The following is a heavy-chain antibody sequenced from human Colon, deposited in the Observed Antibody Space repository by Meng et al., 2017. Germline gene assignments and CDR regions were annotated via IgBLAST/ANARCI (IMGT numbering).Heavy chain of an antibody. CDR2: ISTSSSYI. D-gene: IGHD5-24*01. CDR3: ARELQLGY. Sequence: EVQRVGSGGGLVKPGESLRLSCAASGFTFSGFSLSWVRQAPGKGLEWVSSISTSSSYIYYADSVKGRFTISRDDAKNSLYLQMNSLRAEDTAVYYCARELQLGYWGQGTLVPSPQ. CDR1: GFTFSGFS. J-gene: IGHJ4*02. V-gene: IGHV3-21*01.